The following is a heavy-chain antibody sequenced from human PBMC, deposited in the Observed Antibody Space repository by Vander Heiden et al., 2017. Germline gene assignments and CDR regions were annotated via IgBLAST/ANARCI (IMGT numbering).Heavy chain of an antibody. J-gene: IGHJ4*02. CDR2: ISYDGSNK. CDR1: GFTFSSYG. Sequence: QVQLVESGGGVVQPGRSLILSCAASGFTFSSYGMHWVRQDPGKGLEWVAVISYDGSNKYYADSVKGRFTISRDNSKNTLYLQMNSVRAEDTAVYYCAKDLDYYGSGRSHEAFDYWGQGTLVTVAS. D-gene: IGHD3-10*01. CDR3: AKDLDYYGSGRSHEAFDY. V-gene: IGHV3-30*18.